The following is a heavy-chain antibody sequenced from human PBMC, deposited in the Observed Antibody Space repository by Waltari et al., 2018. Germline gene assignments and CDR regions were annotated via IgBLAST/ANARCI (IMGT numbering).Heavy chain of an antibody. V-gene: IGHV4-30-4*08. Sequence: QVQLQESGPGLVKPSQTLSLPCTVSGGSIRSGDYYWSWIRQPPGTGLEWIGYIYYSGSTYYNPSLKSRVTISVDTSKNQFSLKLSSVTAADTAVYYCAREELNIVVVPAAARGAIDYWGQGTLVTVSS. J-gene: IGHJ4*02. CDR3: AREELNIVVVPAAARGAIDY. CDR2: IYYSGST. D-gene: IGHD2-2*01. CDR1: GGSIRSGDYY.